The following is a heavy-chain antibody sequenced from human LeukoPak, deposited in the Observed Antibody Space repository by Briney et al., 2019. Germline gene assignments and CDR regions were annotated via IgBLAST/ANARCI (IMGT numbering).Heavy chain of an antibody. CDR2: ISYEGENK. CDR3: AKDRRITAAAYYFDY. Sequence: GGSLRLSCKASGFTFSSYAMHWVRQTPGKGLEWVAIISYEGENKYYADSVKGRFTISRDGSRNTLFLQMNSLRAEDTAVYYCAKDRRITAAAYYFDYWGQGTLVTVSS. D-gene: IGHD6-13*01. V-gene: IGHV3-30*18. J-gene: IGHJ4*02. CDR1: GFTFSSYA.